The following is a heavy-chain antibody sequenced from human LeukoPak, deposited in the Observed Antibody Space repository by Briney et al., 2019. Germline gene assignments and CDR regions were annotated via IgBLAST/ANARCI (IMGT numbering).Heavy chain of an antibody. V-gene: IGHV4-59*01. CDR1: GGSLSSYL. D-gene: IGHD6-19*01. J-gene: IGHJ4*02. CDR2: IYYSGST. CDR3: AGHTYTGLGDY. Sequence: SGTLSPTLTVSGGSLSSYLWGWVRQPPREGLAWIGYIYYSGSTNYNPSLKSRVTISVDTSKNQFSLKLSSVTAADTAVYYCAGHTYTGLGDYWGQGTLVTVSS.